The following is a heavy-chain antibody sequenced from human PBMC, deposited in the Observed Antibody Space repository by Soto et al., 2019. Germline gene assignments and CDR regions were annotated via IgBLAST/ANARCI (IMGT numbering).Heavy chain of an antibody. CDR3: ARAHHPVDYGPGGFDP. Sequence: GGSLRLSCAASGFTFSSYGMHWVRQAPGKGLEWVAVIWYDGSNKYYADSVKGRFTISRDNSKNTLYLQMNSLRAEDTAVYYCARAHHPVDYGPGGFDPWGQGTLVTVSS. V-gene: IGHV3-33*01. CDR1: GFTFSSYG. D-gene: IGHD4-17*01. CDR2: IWYDGSNK. J-gene: IGHJ5*02.